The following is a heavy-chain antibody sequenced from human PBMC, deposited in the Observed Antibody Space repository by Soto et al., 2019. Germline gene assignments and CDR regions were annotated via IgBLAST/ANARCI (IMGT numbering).Heavy chain of an antibody. CDR1: GGSISSSSYY. CDR2: IYYSGST. Sequence: SETLSLTCTVSGGSISSSSYYWGWIRQPPGKGLEWIGSIYYSGSTYYNPSLKSRVTISVDTSKNQFSLKLSSVTAADTAVYYCARLRDERGYYYYGMDVWGQGTTVTVSS. V-gene: IGHV4-39*01. D-gene: IGHD3-10*01. CDR3: ARLRDERGYYYYGMDV. J-gene: IGHJ6*02.